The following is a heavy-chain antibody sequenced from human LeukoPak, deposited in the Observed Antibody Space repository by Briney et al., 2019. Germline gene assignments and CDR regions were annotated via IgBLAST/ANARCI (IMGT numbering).Heavy chain of an antibody. Sequence: PGGSLRLSRAASGFTFNSYGMHWVRQAPGKGLEWVAFIRYDGSNKYYADSVKGRFTISRDNSKNTLYLQMNSLRAEDTAVYYCARDAEQWLVMYYFDYWGQGTLVTVSS. D-gene: IGHD6-19*01. CDR3: ARDAEQWLVMYYFDY. CDR2: IRYDGSNK. CDR1: GFTFNSYG. V-gene: IGHV3-30*02. J-gene: IGHJ4*02.